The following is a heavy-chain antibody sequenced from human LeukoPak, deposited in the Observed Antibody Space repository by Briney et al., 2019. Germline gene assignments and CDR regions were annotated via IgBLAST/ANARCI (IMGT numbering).Heavy chain of an antibody. V-gene: IGHV3-30*18. D-gene: IGHD3-22*01. J-gene: IGHJ4*02. Sequence: PGRSLRLSCAASGFTFSSYGMHWVRQAPGKGLEWVAVISYDGSNKYYADSVKGRFTISRDNSKNTLYLQMNSLRAEDTAVYYCAKAKPAYYYDSSGYYLDYWGQGTLVTVSS. CDR1: GFTFSSYG. CDR2: ISYDGSNK. CDR3: AKAKPAYYYDSSGYYLDY.